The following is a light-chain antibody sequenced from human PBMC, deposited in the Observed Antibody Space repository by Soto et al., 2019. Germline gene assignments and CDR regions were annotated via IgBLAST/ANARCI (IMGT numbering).Light chain of an antibody. Sequence: QSALTQPASVSGSPGQSITISCTGTSSDVGRYNLVSWYQQHPGKAPKLMIYEVSNRPSGVSNPFSGSKSGNTASLTISGLQAEDEADYYCCSYARSSTGVFGGGTKLTVL. V-gene: IGLV2-23*02. CDR2: EVS. J-gene: IGLJ3*02. CDR1: SSDVGRYNL. CDR3: CSYARSSTGV.